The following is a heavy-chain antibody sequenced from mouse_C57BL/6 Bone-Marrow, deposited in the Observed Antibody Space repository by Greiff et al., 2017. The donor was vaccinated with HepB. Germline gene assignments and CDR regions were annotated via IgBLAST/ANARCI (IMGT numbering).Heavy chain of an antibody. Sequence: VQLQQSGAELVRPGTSVKVSCKASGYAFTNYLIEWVKQRPGQGLEWIGVINPGSGGTNYNEKFKGKATLTADKSSSTAYMQLSSLTSEDSAVYYCAFTTVVAPTFYFDYWGQGTTLTVSS. D-gene: IGHD1-1*01. V-gene: IGHV1-54*01. J-gene: IGHJ2*01. CDR1: GYAFTNYL. CDR3: AFTTVVAPTFYFDY. CDR2: INPGSGGT.